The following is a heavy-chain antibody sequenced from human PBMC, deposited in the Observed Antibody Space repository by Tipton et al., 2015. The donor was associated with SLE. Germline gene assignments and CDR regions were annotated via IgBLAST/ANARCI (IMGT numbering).Heavy chain of an antibody. CDR1: GGSISGSNYY. CDR2: LYHTGST. D-gene: IGHD4-17*01. J-gene: IGHJ5*02. CDR3: ARVLGDSWFDP. V-gene: IGHV4-39*07. Sequence: TLSLTCTVSGGSISGSNYYWAWIRQPPEKGLEWIGNLYHTGSTHYNPSLRNRVTISIDTSKNQFFLNLTTLTDADTAIYYCARVLGDSWFDPWGQGTLVTVSS.